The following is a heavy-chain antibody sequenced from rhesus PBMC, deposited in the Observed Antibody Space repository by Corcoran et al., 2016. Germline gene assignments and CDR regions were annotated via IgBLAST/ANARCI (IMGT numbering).Heavy chain of an antibody. V-gene: IGHV3-54*02. CDR2: ISYDGSKQ. D-gene: IGHD3-16*01. CDR3: ARVSGIVVVITTYYRAFDF. J-gene: IGHJ3*01. CDR1: GFTFSSYG. Sequence: EVQLVESGGGLVQPGGSLRLSCAASGFTFSSYGMHWVRQAPGKGLEWVAVISYDGSKQSFADSVKDRFTISRDNSKNLLYLQMNNLKLEDMAVYYCARVSGIVVVITTYYRAFDFWGQGLRVTVSS.